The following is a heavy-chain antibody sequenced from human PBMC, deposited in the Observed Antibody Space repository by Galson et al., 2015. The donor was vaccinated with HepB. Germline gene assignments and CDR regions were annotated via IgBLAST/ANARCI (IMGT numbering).Heavy chain of an antibody. CDR3: AKEGGGLRAFDI. D-gene: IGHD5-12*01. J-gene: IGHJ3*02. V-gene: IGHV3-23*01. CDR1: GFTFSSYA. Sequence: SLRLSCAASGFTFSSYAMSWVRQAPGKGLAWVSAISGSGGSTYYADSVKGRFTISRDNSKNTLYLQMNSLRAEDTAVYYCAKEGGGLRAFDIWGQGTMVTVSS. CDR2: ISGSGGST.